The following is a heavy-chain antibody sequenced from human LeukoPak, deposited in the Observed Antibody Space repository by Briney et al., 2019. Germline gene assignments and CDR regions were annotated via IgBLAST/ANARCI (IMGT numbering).Heavy chain of an antibody. D-gene: IGHD3-3*01. CDR1: GGPISSYY. J-gene: IGHJ6*03. CDR3: ARVGDYDFWSGGYYYYMDV. V-gene: IGHV4-59*01. Sequence: SETLSLTCTVSGGPISSYYWSWIRQPPGKGLEWIGYIYYSGSTNYNPSLKSRVTISVDTSKNQSSLKLSSVTAADTAVYYCARVGDYDFWSGGYYYYMDVWGKGTTVTVSS. CDR2: IYYSGST.